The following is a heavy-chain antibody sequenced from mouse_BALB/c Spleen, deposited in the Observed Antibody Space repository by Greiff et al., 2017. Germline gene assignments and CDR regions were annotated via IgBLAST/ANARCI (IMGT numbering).Heavy chain of an antibody. CDR1: GFTFSDYY. CDR3: ARGVRLRYFDV. CDR2: ISDGGSYT. J-gene: IGHJ1*01. D-gene: IGHD1-2*01. V-gene: IGHV5-4*02. Sequence: EVKLVESGGGLVKPGGSLKLSCAASGFTFSDYYMYWVRQTPEKRLEWVATISDGGSYTYYPDSVKGRFTISRDNAKNNLYLQMSSLKSEDTAMYYCARGVRLRYFDVWGAGTTVTVSS.